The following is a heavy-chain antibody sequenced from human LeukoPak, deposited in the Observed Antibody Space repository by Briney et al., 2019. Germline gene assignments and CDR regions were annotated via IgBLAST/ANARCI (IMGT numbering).Heavy chain of an antibody. CDR1: GFTFSSGW. CDR2: ISISNSYI. D-gene: IGHD1-26*01. V-gene: IGHV3-21*01. Sequence: GGPLRLSCAASGFTFSSGWMHSVRQAPGEGREWVSSISISNSYIYYADSVKGRFTISRANAKNSLYLQMNSQRGEDTGVYYCARYLGYWGQGTLVIVS. CDR3: ARYLGY. J-gene: IGHJ4*02.